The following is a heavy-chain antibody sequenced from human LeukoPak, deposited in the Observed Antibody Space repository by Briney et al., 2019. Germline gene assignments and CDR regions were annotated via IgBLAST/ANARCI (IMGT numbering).Heavy chain of an antibody. J-gene: IGHJ4*02. D-gene: IGHD4-17*01. CDR1: GGSISNYY. Sequence: PSETLSLTCTVSGGSISNYYWTWIRQPPGKTLQWIGYIYYSVTPQYNPSLKSRVTISLDRSKNQFSLNLISVTAADTAVYFCARLEYGDYVAYWGQGTLVTVSS. CDR2: IYYSVTP. CDR3: ARLEYGDYVAY. V-gene: IGHV4-59*08.